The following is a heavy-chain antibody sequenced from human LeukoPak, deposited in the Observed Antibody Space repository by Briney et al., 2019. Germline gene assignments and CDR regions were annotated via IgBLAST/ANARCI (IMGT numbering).Heavy chain of an antibody. CDR2: INHSGST. V-gene: IGHV4-34*01. CDR1: GGSFSGYY. CDR3: ARSNYYQPVAWAIDI. D-gene: IGHD3-10*01. J-gene: IGHJ3*02. Sequence: SETLSLTCAVYGGSFSGYYWSWIRQPPGKGLEWIGEINHSGSTNYNPSLKSRVTISVDTSKNQFSLKLSSVTAADTAVYHCARSNYYQPVAWAIDIWGQGTVVTVSP.